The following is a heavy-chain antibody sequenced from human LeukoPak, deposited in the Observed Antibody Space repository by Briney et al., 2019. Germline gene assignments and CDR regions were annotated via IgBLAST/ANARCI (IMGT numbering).Heavy chain of an antibody. Sequence: PGGSLRLSWAASGFTVSSNYMSWGRQAPGEGLELVSVIFSGCSTYYVDSVKGRFTISRDNSKHTQCLPMISLRAGVRAVYYCARASRAAAAPFDYWGQGTLVTDSS. CDR1: GFTVSSNY. CDR3: ARASRAAAAPFDY. D-gene: IGHD6-13*01. CDR2: IFSGCST. V-gene: IGHV3-53*01. J-gene: IGHJ4*02.